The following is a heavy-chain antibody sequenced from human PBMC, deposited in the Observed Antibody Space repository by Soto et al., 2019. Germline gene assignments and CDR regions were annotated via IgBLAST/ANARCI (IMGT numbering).Heavy chain of an antibody. V-gene: IGHV1-18*01. CDR2: ISAYNGNT. Sequence: QVQLVQSGAEVKKPGASVKVFCKASGYTFTSYGISWVRQAPGQGLEWMGWISAYNGNTNYAQKLQGRVTMTTDTSKSTAYMELRSLRSDDTAVYYCARADPNSIAAAGTYYYYGMDVWGQGTTVTVSS. CDR1: GYTFTSYG. D-gene: IGHD6-13*01. J-gene: IGHJ6*02. CDR3: ARADPNSIAAAGTYYYYGMDV.